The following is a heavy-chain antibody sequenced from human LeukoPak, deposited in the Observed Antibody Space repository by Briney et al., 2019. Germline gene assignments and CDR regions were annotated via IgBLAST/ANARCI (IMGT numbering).Heavy chain of an antibody. J-gene: IGHJ5*02. CDR1: NGSMTSDSYY. D-gene: IGHD2-2*03. CDR3: ARLWIVAPWFDA. Sequence: PSQTLSLTCTVSNGSMTSDSYYWAWVRQPPGKGLEWIGSIFYSGKTYSSASLKSRVTVSLDTSKKNFSLRLSSMPAADTAVYYCARLWIVAPWFDAWGQGALVTVSS. V-gene: IGHV4-39*02. CDR2: IFYSGKT.